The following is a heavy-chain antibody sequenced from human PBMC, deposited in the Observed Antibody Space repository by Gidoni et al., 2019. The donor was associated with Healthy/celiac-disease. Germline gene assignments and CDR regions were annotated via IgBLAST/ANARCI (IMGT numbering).Heavy chain of an antibody. J-gene: IGHJ4*02. CDR1: GGSISSSSYY. D-gene: IGHD2-15*01. CDR3: ASPFPVVVAARRDY. Sequence: QLQLQESGPGLVKPSETLSLTCTVSGGSISSSSYYWGWIRQPPGKGLEWIGSIYYSGSTYYNPSLKSRVTISVDTSKNQFSLKLSSVTAADTAVYYCASPFPVVVAARRDYWGQGTLVTVSS. CDR2: IYYSGST. V-gene: IGHV4-39*01.